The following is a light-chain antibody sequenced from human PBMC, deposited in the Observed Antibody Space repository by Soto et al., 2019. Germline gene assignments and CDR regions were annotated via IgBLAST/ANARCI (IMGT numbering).Light chain of an antibody. J-gene: IGLJ1*01. V-gene: IGLV2-14*01. CDR3: SSYTTGSTLYV. CDR1: TSDVGDYNY. CDR2: DVS. Sequence: QSVLTQPASVSGSPGQSIAISCTGTTSDVGDYNYVSWYQQHPGKAPKLMTFDVSRRPSGVSDRFSGSKSGNTASLTISGLQAEDEADYYCSSYTTGSTLYVFGTGTKVTVL.